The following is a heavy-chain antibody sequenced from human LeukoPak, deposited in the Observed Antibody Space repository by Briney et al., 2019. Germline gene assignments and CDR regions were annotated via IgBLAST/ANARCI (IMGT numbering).Heavy chain of an antibody. J-gene: IGHJ5*02. CDR2: INSDGRGT. D-gene: IGHD1-1*01. CDR1: GFTFSSYW. Sequence: GGSLRLSCAASGFTFSSYWMHCVRQAPGKGLVWVSRINSDGRGTSYADSVKGRFTISRGNAKNTMYLQMSSLRAEDTAVYYCVRGGTTFRFDPWGQGTLVTVSS. V-gene: IGHV3-74*01. CDR3: VRGGTTFRFDP.